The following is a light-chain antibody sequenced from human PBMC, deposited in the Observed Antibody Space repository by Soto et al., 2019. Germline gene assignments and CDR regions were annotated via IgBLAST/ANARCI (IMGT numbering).Light chain of an antibody. V-gene: IGKV3-15*01. CDR1: QSVSSN. CDR3: QQYNNWPPCT. Sequence: EIVMTQSPATLSVSPGERATLSCRASQSVSSNLAWYQQKPVQAPRLLIYGASTRATGIPARFSGSGSGTEFTITIRILQSEDFAGYYCQQYNNWPPCTFGQGTKVEIK. CDR2: GAS. J-gene: IGKJ1*01.